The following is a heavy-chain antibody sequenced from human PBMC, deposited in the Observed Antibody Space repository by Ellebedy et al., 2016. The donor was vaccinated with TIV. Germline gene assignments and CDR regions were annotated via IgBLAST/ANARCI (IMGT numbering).Heavy chain of an antibody. V-gene: IGHV3-48*01. D-gene: IGHD1-14*01. CDR1: GFTFSTYN. CDR3: ARVVPVGGTEHFDF. J-gene: IGHJ4*02. Sequence: GESLKISCAASGFTFSTYNMNWVRQAPGKGLEWVSYISSSSTTIFYADSLKGRFTISRDNAKNSLYLQMNSLRAEDTAVYYCARVVPVGGTEHFDFWGQGTRVTVSA. CDR2: ISSSSTTI.